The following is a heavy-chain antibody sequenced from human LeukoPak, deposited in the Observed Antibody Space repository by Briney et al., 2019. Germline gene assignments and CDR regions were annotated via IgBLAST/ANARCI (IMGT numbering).Heavy chain of an antibody. CDR1: GGSISSSSYY. CDR2: FSSGGSA. J-gene: IGHJ4*02. CDR3: ARKQTGTMYDV. D-gene: IGHD1-7*01. Sequence: PSETLSLTCIVPGGSISSSSYYRAWIRQSPGKGLEWIGTFSSGGSAYYNPSLTSRVSISKDTSDNQFSLRLYSVTAADTAVYYCARKQTGTMYDVWGQGTQVTVSS. V-gene: IGHV4-39*07.